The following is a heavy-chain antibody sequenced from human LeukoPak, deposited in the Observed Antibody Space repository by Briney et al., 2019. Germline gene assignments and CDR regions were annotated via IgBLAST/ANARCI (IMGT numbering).Heavy chain of an antibody. D-gene: IGHD3-22*01. CDR3: ASGYYDSSGYRS. Sequence: SVKVSCKASGGTFSSYAISWVRQAPGQGLEWMGGIIPIFGTANYAQKFQGRVTITADESRSTAYMELSSLRSEDTAVYYCASGYYDSSGYRSWGQGTLVTVSS. CDR1: GGTFSSYA. V-gene: IGHV1-69*13. CDR2: IIPIFGTA. J-gene: IGHJ4*02.